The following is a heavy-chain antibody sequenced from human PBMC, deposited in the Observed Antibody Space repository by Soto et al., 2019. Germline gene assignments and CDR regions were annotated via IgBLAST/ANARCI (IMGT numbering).Heavy chain of an antibody. D-gene: IGHD6-13*01. CDR2: ISGSGDST. J-gene: IGHJ4*02. CDR1: GFTFSSYA. CDR3: ARRGPGTYFDY. Sequence: EVQLLESGGGLVQPGGSLRLSCAASGFTFSSYALRWVRQAQGKGLEWVSAISGSGDSTYYADSVKGRFTISRDNSKNTLYLQMNSLRVEDTAVYYCARRGPGTYFDYWGQGTLVTVSS. V-gene: IGHV3-23*01.